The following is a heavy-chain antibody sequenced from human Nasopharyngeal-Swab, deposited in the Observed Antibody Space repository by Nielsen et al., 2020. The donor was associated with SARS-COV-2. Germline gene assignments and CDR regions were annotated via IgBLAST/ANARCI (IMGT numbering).Heavy chain of an antibody. CDR2: ISYGGSNK. CDR3: ARGPGDGMDV. D-gene: IGHD3-10*01. V-gene: IGHV3-30-3*01. J-gene: IGHJ6*02. Sequence: VRQAPGKGLEWVAVISYGGSNKYYADSVKGRFTISRDNSKNTLYLQMNSLRAEDTAVYYCARGPGDGMDVWGQGTTVTVSS.